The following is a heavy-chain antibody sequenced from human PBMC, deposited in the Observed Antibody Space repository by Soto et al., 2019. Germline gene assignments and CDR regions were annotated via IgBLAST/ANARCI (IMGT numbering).Heavy chain of an antibody. V-gene: IGHV4-31*03. CDR1: GASINSNGYY. CDR2: IYHSGSL. J-gene: IGHJ3*01. D-gene: IGHD4-17*01. CDR3: ERESTTMISPGTFDV. Sequence: PSETLSLTCTVSGASINSNGYYWNWIRHHPGRGLEWIGYIYHSGSLYYNPSLKSRLTISVDTSKNQFSLKLNSVTAADTAVYYCERESTTMISPGTFDVWGQGTMVTVSS.